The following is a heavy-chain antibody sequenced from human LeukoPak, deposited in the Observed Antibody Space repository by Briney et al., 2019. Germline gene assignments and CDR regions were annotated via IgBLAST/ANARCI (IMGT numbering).Heavy chain of an antibody. CDR1: GGSFSGYY. Sequence: SETLSLTCAVYGGSFSGYYWSWIRQPPGKGLEWIGEINHSGSTNYNPSLKSRVTISVDTSKNQFSLKLSSVTAADTAVYYCARGGILTGYPSYYYYYYGMDVWGQGTTVTVSS. D-gene: IGHD3-9*01. J-gene: IGHJ6*02. CDR2: INHSGST. CDR3: ARGGILTGYPSYYYYYYGMDV. V-gene: IGHV4-34*01.